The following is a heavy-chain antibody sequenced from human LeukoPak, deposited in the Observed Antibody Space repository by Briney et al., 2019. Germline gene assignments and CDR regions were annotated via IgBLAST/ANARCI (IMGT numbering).Heavy chain of an antibody. J-gene: IGHJ6*02. CDR1: GYTFTSYA. CDR3: AREGRYSSSWAYYYYYGMDV. V-gene: IGHV1-3*01. Sequence: ASVKVSCKASGYTFTSYAMHWVRQAPGQRLEWMGWINAGNGNTKYSQKFQGRVTITRDTSASTVYMELSSLRSEDTAVYYCAREGRYSSSWAYYYYYGMDVWGQGTTVTVSS. D-gene: IGHD6-13*01. CDR2: INAGNGNT.